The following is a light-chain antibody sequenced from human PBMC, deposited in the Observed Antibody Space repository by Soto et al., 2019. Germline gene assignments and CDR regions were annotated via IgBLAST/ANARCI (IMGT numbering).Light chain of an antibody. CDR2: WAS. J-gene: IGKJ2*01. Sequence: DIVMTQSPDSLAVSLGERATINCKSSQSVLYSSNNKNYLAWYQQKPGQPTKLLIYWASTRESGVPDRFSGRGSGTDSTLTISSLQSEDVAVYYCQQYVSTPYTCGQGTKLEIK. CDR3: QQYVSTPYT. V-gene: IGKV4-1*01. CDR1: QSVLYSSNNKNY.